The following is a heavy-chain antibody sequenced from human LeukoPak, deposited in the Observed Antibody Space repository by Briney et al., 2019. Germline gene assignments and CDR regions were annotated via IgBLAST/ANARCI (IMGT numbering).Heavy chain of an antibody. J-gene: IGHJ3*02. CDR2: IYYSGST. D-gene: IGHD5-18*01. CDR1: GFTFSTYT. CDR3: ARSRSGYSYDHAAFEI. Sequence: GSLRLPCAASGFTFSTYTMYWVRHPPGKGLEWIGSIYYSGSTYYNPSLKSRVTISVDTSRNQFSLKLYSVTAADTAVYYCARSRSGYSYDHAAFEIWGQGTMVTVSS. V-gene: IGHV4-39*07.